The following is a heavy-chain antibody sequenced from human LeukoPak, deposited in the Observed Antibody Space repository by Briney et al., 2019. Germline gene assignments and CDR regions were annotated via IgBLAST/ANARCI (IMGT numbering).Heavy chain of an antibody. D-gene: IGHD2-15*01. V-gene: IGHV3-33*08. Sequence: GRSLRLSCAASGFTFSTFGMHWVRQAPGKGLEWVAVIWHSGSNKYYADSVRGRFTISRDNSKNTLYLQMDSLRAEDTAVYYCARGQYCSGGSCYWNLDYWGQGSLVTVSS. CDR2: IWHSGSNK. CDR3: ARGQYCSGGSCYWNLDY. CDR1: GFTFSTFG. J-gene: IGHJ4*02.